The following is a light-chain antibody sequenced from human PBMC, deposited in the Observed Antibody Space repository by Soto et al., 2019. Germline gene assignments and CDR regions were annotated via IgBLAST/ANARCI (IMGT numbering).Light chain of an antibody. V-gene: IGKV1-5*01. CDR3: QQYNSYSGT. Sequence: DIQMTQSPSTLSASVGDRVTITCRASQSISSWLAWYQQKPGKAPKLLIYDASSLESGVPSRYSGSGSGTEFTLTISSLQPDDLATYYCQQYNSYSGTFGQRTKV. J-gene: IGKJ1*01. CDR2: DAS. CDR1: QSISSW.